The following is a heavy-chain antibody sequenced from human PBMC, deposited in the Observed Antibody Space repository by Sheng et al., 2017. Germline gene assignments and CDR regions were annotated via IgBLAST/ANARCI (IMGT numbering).Heavy chain of an antibody. Sequence: QVQLVQSGAEVKKPGSSVKVSCKASGGTFSSYAISWVRQAPGQGLEWMGGIIPIFGTANYAQKFQGRVTITADESTSTAYMELSSLRSEDTAVYYCARGTVVDTAMGLQAAYGMDVWGQGTTVTVSS. J-gene: IGHJ6*02. CDR3: ARGTVVDTAMGLQAAYGMDV. V-gene: IGHV1-69*01. D-gene: IGHD5-18*01. CDR2: IIPIFGTA. CDR1: GGTFSSYA.